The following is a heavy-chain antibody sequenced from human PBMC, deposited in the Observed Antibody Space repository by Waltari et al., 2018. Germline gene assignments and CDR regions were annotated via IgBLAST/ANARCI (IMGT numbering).Heavy chain of an antibody. CDR2: INHSGST. Sequence: QVQLQQWGAGLLKPSETLSLTCAVYGGSFSGYYWSWIRQPPGKGLEWIGEINHSGSTNYNPSLKSRFTISVDTSKNQFSLKLSSVTAADTAVYYCAMVVPAAMVDYWGQGTLVTVSS. CDR1: GGSFSGYY. J-gene: IGHJ4*02. D-gene: IGHD2-2*01. CDR3: AMVVPAAMVDY. V-gene: IGHV4-34*01.